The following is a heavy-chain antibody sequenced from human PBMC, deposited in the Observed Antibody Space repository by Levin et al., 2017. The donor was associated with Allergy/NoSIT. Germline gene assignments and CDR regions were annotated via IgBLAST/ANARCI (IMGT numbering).Heavy chain of an antibody. D-gene: IGHD6-13*01. V-gene: IGHV4-39*01. CDR1: GGSISSSSYY. Sequence: SETLSLTCTVSGGSISSSSYYWGWIRQPPGKGLEWIGSIYYSGSTYYNPSLKSRVTISVDTSKNQFSLKLSSVTAADTAVYYCARLGLDSSSWTRGDWFDPWGQGTLVTVSS. CDR2: IYYSGST. CDR3: ARLGLDSSSWTRGDWFDP. J-gene: IGHJ5*02.